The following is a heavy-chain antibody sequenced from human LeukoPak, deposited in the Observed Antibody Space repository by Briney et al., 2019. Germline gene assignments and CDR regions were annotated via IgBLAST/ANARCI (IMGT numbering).Heavy chain of an antibody. V-gene: IGHV3-74*01. CDR2: INSDGSST. D-gene: IGHD3-22*01. CDR1: GFTFSSYW. Sequence: GGSLRLSCAASGFTFSSYWMHWVRQAPGKGLVWVSRINSDGSSTNYADSVKGRFTISRDNAKNTLYLQMNSLRAEDTAVYYCARDLRDYYDSSGYLFDYWGQGTLVTVSS. CDR3: ARDLRDYYDSSGYLFDY. J-gene: IGHJ4*02.